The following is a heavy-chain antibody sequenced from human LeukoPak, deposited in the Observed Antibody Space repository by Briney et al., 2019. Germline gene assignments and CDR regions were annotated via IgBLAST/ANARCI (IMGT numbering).Heavy chain of an antibody. CDR2: ISAIDNKP. CDR1: GFTFSSHS. D-gene: IGHD3-3*01. V-gene: IGHV3-23*01. CDR3: AQDLPRALWNGPDAFEI. Sequence: GGSLRLSCAASGFTFSSHSMTWVRQSPGKGLEWVSGISAIDNKPYYADSVRGRFTVSRDNSMDTLYLHMTALRLDDTAIYFCAQDLPRALWNGPDAFEIWGPGTLVTVSS. J-gene: IGHJ3*02.